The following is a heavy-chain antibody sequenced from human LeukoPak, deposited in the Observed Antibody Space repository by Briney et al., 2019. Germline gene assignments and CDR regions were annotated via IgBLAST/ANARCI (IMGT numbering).Heavy chain of an antibody. CDR3: ARARGYSYGILYYYYMDV. CDR1: GYTFTSYY. J-gene: IGHJ6*03. D-gene: IGHD5-18*01. Sequence: GASVKVSCKASGYTFTSYYMHWVRQAPGQGPEWMGFINPRGGSTTYAQKFLGRVTMTRDTSTRTVYMELSSLRSGDTAVYYCARARGYSYGILYYYYMDVWGKGTTVTVSS. V-gene: IGHV1-46*01. CDR2: INPRGGST.